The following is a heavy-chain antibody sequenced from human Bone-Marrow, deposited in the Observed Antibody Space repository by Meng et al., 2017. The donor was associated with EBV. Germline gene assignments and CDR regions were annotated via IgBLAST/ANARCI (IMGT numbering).Heavy chain of an antibody. V-gene: IGHV1-69*01. Sequence: QGQLVQSAAEVKGPGSSVKVSCKTSGGTFRNYAISWVRQAPGQGLEWLGGLIPMLGAPNYAQKFQGRVTITADESTSTHYMDLNSLRSEDTAVYYCASESGRGYTPDYWGQGTLVTVSS. J-gene: IGHJ4*02. CDR1: GGTFRNYA. D-gene: IGHD3-10*01. CDR2: LIPMLGAP. CDR3: ASESGRGYTPDY.